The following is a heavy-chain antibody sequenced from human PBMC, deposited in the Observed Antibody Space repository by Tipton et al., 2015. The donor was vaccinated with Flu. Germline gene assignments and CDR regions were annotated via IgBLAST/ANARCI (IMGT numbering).Heavy chain of an antibody. CDR1: GGSISNYY. D-gene: IGHD3-10*01. V-gene: IGHV4-59*08. CDR3: ARHSSSARGWFDP. J-gene: IGHJ5*02. Sequence: TLSLTCTVSGGSISNYYWSWIRQPPGKGLEWIGYIYSSGRTNYSPSLKSRATISVDTSKNQFSLKVSSVTAADTAVYYCARHSSSARGWFDPWGQGTLVTVSS. CDR2: IYSSGRT.